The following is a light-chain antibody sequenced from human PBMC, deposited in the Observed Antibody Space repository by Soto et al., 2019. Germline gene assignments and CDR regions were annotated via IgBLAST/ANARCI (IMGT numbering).Light chain of an antibody. J-gene: IGKJ2*01. CDR3: LQYASPLYT. CDR1: QSLSSSF. CDR2: GAS. V-gene: IGKV3-20*01. Sequence: VLTQSPGTLSLSPGERATLSCRASQSLSSSFLAWYQKKPGLAPRLLLYGASNRATGIPDRFSGSGSGTDFTLSISRLEPEDFAVYFCLQYASPLYTFGQGTKLESK.